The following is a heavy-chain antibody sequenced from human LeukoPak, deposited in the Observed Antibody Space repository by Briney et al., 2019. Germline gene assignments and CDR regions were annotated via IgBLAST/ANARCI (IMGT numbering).Heavy chain of an antibody. J-gene: IGHJ4*02. CDR3: ARGATTYFDY. CDR1: GDSVCSNSTT. CDR2: TYYRSKWYY. D-gene: IGHD5-12*01. Sequence: SQTLSLTCAISGDSVCSNSTTWNWVRQSPSRGLEWLGRTYYRSKWYYDYAVSVKSRMTINPDTSKNQFSLQLNSVTPEDTAVYYCARGATTYFDYWAREPWSPSPQ. V-gene: IGHV6-1*01.